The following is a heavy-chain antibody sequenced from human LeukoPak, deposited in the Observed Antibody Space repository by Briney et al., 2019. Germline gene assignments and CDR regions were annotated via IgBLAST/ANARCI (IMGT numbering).Heavy chain of an antibody. CDR3: AKDRNGLYSSSWYEDSYYFDY. V-gene: IGHV3-30*18. J-gene: IGHJ4*02. CDR1: GFTFSSYG. D-gene: IGHD6-13*01. CDR2: ISYDGSNK. Sequence: GGSLRLSCAASGFTFSSYGMHWVRQAPGKGLEWVAVISYDGSNKYYADSVKGRFTISRDNSKNTLYLQMNSLRAEDTAVYYCAKDRNGLYSSSWYEDSYYFDYWGQGTLVTVSS.